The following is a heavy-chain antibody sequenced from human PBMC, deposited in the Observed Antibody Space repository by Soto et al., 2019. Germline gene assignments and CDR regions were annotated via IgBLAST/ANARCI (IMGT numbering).Heavy chain of an antibody. J-gene: IGHJ4*02. D-gene: IGHD3-10*01. CDR3: SRWSGDGDL. V-gene: IGHV3-23*01. CDR2: ISATEGIT. Sequence: EVQLLQSGGGLVQPGGSLRLFCAASGFTVSGHSMTWVRQAPGKGLEWISGISATEGITFYADSVRGGFTISRDKSKNTIYLQMSSQTVEDTATYYCSRWSGDGDLWAQGTLVTVSA. CDR1: GFTVSGHS.